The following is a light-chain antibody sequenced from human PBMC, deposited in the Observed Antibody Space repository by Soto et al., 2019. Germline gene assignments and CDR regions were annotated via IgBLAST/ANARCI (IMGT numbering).Light chain of an antibody. CDR3: QHYGPSPGFT. J-gene: IGKJ3*01. V-gene: IGKV3-20*01. CDR1: QSVAGLF. Sequence: EIVLTQSPDTLSLSPGERATLSCRASQSVAGLFLAWYQQKPGQAPRLLIDGSSNRATGIPEGFSGSRSGTDFTLTISSLEPEDFAVYYCQHYGPSPGFTFGPGTKVDI. CDR2: GSS.